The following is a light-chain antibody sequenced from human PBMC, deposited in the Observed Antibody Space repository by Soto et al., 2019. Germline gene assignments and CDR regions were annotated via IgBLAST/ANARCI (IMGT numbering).Light chain of an antibody. CDR1: QSISIH. V-gene: IGKV3-15*01. CDR3: QQYYSPPYT. J-gene: IGKJ2*01. Sequence: EIVMTQSPATLSVSPGERATLSCRASQSISIHLAWYQQQPGQGPRLLIYGASTRDTGTPARFSGSGSGTEFTLTISSLQPEDFAVYYCQQYYSPPYTFGQGTRLEIK. CDR2: GAS.